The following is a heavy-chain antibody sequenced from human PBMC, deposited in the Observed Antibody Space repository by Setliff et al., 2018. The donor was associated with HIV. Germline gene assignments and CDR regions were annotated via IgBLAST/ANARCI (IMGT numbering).Heavy chain of an antibody. CDR3: ARATLEYTYGPGY. CDR1: GYTFSSYY. J-gene: IGHJ4*02. CDR2: INPSGNT. D-gene: IGHD5-18*01. Sequence: ASVKVSCKASGYTFSSYYMHWVRQAPGQGLEWMGIINPSGNTGYAQKFQGRVTMTRNTSISTAYMELSSLRSEDTAVYYCARATLEYTYGPGYWGQGTLVTVSS. V-gene: IGHV1-46*01.